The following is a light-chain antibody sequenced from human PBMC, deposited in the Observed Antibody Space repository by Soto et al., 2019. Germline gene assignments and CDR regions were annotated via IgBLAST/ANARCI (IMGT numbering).Light chain of an antibody. CDR2: GAS. Sequence: EIVLTHSPGTLSLSPGERATLSCRASQSVSSSYLAWYQQKPGQAPRLLIYGASSRATGIPDRFSGSGSGTDFTLTISRLEPEDFAVYYCQQYGSPRTFGQGTKVDIK. V-gene: IGKV3-20*01. CDR3: QQYGSPRT. CDR1: QSVSSSY. J-gene: IGKJ1*01.